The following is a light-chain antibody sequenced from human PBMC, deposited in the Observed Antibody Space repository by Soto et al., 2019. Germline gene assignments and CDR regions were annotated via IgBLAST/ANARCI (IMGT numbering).Light chain of an antibody. CDR3: QHSDTSSWT. CDR1: QSVTSDY. Sequence: DIVLTQSPGTLSLSAGERATLSCRASQSVTSDYLAWYQQKPGQAPRLLIYDVSTRATGIPDRFSASGSGTGFTPGINRPETEDFALYYCQHSDTSSWTFGQGTRVEIK. V-gene: IGKV3-20*01. CDR2: DVS. J-gene: IGKJ1*01.